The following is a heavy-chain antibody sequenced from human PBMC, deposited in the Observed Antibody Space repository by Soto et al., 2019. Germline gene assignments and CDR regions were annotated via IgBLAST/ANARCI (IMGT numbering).Heavy chain of an antibody. D-gene: IGHD3-16*02. CDR1: GGSISSYY. V-gene: IGHV4-4*07. J-gene: IGHJ4*02. CDR3: ARSATYYDDVWVSYRTQPSDY. CDR2: IYTSGST. Sequence: PSETLSLTCTVSGGSISSYYWSWIRQPAGKGLEWIGRIYTSGSTNYNPSLKSRVTMSVNTSKNQFSLKLSSVPAAATAVFYCARSATYYDDVWVSYRTQPSDYWGRGILVTVSS.